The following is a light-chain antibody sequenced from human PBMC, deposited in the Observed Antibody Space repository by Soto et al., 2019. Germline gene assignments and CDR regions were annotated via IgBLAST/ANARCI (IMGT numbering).Light chain of an antibody. V-gene: IGKV3-20*01. J-gene: IGKJ1*01. Sequence: EIVLTQSPGTVSMSPGERATLSCRASQAVSSSLLAWYQHKPGQAPRLVIYGASSRATGIPDRFSGSGSGTDFTLTISRLEPEDFAVYYCQEGCASRWTFGQGTKVEIK. CDR3: QEGCASRWT. CDR2: GAS. CDR1: QAVSSSL.